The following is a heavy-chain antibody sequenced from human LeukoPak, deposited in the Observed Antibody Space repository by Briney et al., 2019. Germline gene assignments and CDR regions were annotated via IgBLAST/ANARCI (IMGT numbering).Heavy chain of an antibody. CDR3: ARETPSITMVRGVIAN. D-gene: IGHD3-10*01. CDR1: GFTFSTYN. Sequence: GGSLRLSCAASGFTFSTYNMNWVRQAPGKGLEWVSYISSSSSTIYYADSVKGRFTISRDNAKNSLYLQMNSLRDEDTAVYYCARETPSITMVRGVIANWGQGTLVTVSS. CDR2: ISSSSSTI. J-gene: IGHJ4*02. V-gene: IGHV3-48*02.